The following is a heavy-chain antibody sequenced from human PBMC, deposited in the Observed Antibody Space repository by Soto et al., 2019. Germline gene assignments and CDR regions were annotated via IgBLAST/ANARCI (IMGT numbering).Heavy chain of an antibody. D-gene: IGHD3-3*01. V-gene: IGHV1-18*01. CDR1: GYTFTSYG. CDR2: ISAYNGNT. J-gene: IGHJ4*02. CDR3: ATSLNYDFWSGYPYYFDC. Sequence: ASVKVSCKASGYTFTSYGISWVRQAPGQGLEWMGWISAYNGNTDYAQKLQGRVTMTTDTSTSTAYMELRSLRSDDTAVYYCATSLNYDFWSGYPYYFDCWGQGTLVTVSS.